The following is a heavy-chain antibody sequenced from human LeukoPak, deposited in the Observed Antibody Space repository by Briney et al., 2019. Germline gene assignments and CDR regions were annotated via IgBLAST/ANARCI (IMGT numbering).Heavy chain of an antibody. D-gene: IGHD3-10*01. J-gene: IGHJ4*02. CDR3: ARGGWFGESPFDY. V-gene: IGHV4-59*01. Sequence: PSETLSLTCTVSGGSISSYYWSWIRQPPGKGLEWIGYIHFSGSTNYNPSLKSRVTISADTSKNQFSLKLNSVTAADTAVYFCARGGWFGESPFDYWGQGTLVTVSS. CDR1: GGSISSYY. CDR2: IHFSGST.